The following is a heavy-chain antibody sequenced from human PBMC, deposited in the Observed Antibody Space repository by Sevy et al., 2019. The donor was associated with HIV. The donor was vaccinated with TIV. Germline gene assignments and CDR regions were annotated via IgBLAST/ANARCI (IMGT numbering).Heavy chain of an antibody. CDR2: INWNSGNI. Sequence: GGSLRLSCAASGFTFDEYGMHWVRQAPGKGLEWVSGINWNSGNIGYSDSVKGRFTISRDNAKNSLYLQMNSLRAEDTALYYCANDISIEGGIAAVGTGIVDFWGQGTLVTVSS. J-gene: IGHJ4*02. V-gene: IGHV3-9*01. CDR3: ANDISIEGGIAAVGTGIVDF. D-gene: IGHD6-13*01. CDR1: GFTFDEYG.